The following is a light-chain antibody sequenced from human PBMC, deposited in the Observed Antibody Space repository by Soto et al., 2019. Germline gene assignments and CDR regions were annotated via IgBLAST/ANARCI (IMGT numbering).Light chain of an antibody. CDR1: SSNIGTNA. CDR2: NNN. CDR3: AAWDDSLNGYV. J-gene: IGLJ1*01. Sequence: QSVLTQPPSASGTPGQRVTISCSGGSSNIGTNAVNWYQQLPGTAPKLLIYNNNQRPSGVPDRFSGSKSGTSASLAISGLQSEHEADYYCAAWDDSLNGYVFGTGTKVTVL. V-gene: IGLV1-44*01.